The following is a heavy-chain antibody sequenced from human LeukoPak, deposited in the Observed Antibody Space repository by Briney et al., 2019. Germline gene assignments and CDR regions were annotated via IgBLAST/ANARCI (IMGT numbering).Heavy chain of an antibody. Sequence: GRSLRLSCAASGFTFSSYAMHWVRQAPGKGLEWGAVISYDGSNKYYADSVKGRFTISRDNSKNTLYLQMNSLRAEDTAVYYCARVLVVPAAPDYYYGMDVWGQGTTVTVSS. CDR1: GFTFSSYA. J-gene: IGHJ6*01. V-gene: IGHV3-30-3*01. D-gene: IGHD2-2*01. CDR2: ISYDGSNK. CDR3: ARVLVVPAAPDYYYGMDV.